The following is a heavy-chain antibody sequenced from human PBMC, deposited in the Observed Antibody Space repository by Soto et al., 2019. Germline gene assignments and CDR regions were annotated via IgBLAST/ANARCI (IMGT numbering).Heavy chain of an antibody. CDR2: IIPIFGTA. CDR1: GGTFSSYA. V-gene: IGHV1-69*13. Sequence: ASVKVSCKASGGTFSSYAISWVRQAPGQGLEWMGGIIPIFGTANYAQKFQGRVTITADESTSTAYMELSSLRSEETAVYYCGHYYYGMDVWGQGTTVTVSS. J-gene: IGHJ6*02. CDR3: GHYYYGMDV.